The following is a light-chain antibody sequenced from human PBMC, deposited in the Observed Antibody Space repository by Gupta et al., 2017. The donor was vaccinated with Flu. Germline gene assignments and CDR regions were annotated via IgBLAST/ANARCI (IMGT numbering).Light chain of an antibody. Sequence: LRARAAINCKSSQSSCYSANNRNYLAWYEQKQRQPPKLLIYWGSTREPAVPDVLSGSGGGANLTLTNSSRQAEDEAVYYCQQNYRSAPWTFGQGTKVEIQ. J-gene: IGKJ1*01. V-gene: IGKV4-1*01. CDR2: WGS. CDR1: QSSCYSANNRNY. CDR3: QQNYRSAPWT.